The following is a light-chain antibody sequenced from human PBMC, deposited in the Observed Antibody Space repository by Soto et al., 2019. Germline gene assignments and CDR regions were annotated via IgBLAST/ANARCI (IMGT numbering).Light chain of an antibody. CDR3: QQSYSTPIT. V-gene: IGKV1-39*01. CDR2: AAS. J-gene: IGKJ5*01. CDR1: QSISSY. Sequence: SQMPQSPSSLSAAVGDRVTVTCRASQSISSYLNWYQQKPGKAPKLLIYAASSLQSGVPSRFSGSGSGTDFTLTISSLQPEDFATYYCQQSYSTPITFGQGTRLEIK.